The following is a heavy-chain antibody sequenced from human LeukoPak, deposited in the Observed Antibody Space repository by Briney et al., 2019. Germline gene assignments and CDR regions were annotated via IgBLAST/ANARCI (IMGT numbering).Heavy chain of an antibody. CDR3: ARDRAFTMIRGVITNWFDP. D-gene: IGHD3-10*01. CDR2: ISSSSTTI. Sequence: GGSLRLSCAASGFTFSTYSMNWVRQAPGKGLEWVSYISSSSTTIYYADSVKGRFTISRDNAKNSLYLQMNSLRAEDTALYYCARDRAFTMIRGVITNWFDPWGQGTQVTVSS. J-gene: IGHJ5*02. V-gene: IGHV3-48*01. CDR1: GFTFSTYS.